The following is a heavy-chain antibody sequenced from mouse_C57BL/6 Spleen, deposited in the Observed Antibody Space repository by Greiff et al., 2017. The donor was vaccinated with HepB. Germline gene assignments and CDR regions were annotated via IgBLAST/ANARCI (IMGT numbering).Heavy chain of an antibody. D-gene: IGHD2-5*01. CDR2: IYPGSGST. CDR3: ARIPFYSNLYYAMDY. Sequence: VQLQQPGAELVKPGASVKMSCKASGYTFTSYWITWVKQRPGQGLEWIGDIYPGSGSTNYNEKFKSKATLTVDTSSSTAYMQLSSLTSEDSAVYYCARIPFYSNLYYAMDYWGQGTSVTVSS. CDR1: GYTFTSYW. V-gene: IGHV1-55*01. J-gene: IGHJ4*01.